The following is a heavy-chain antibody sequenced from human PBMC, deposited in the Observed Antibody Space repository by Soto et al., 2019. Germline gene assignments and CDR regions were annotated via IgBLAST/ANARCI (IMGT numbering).Heavy chain of an antibody. D-gene: IGHD2-15*01. V-gene: IGHV3-13*05. Sequence: SLGLSCAASGFTFSAYDMHWVRQTTGKGLEWVSAIGAADDPYYLGSVKGRFTISRENAKNSLYLQMNSLRAEDTAVYYCARAYSGRLPRRADYYFAMDVWGQGTTVTVSS. J-gene: IGHJ6*02. CDR2: IGAADDP. CDR3: ARAYSGRLPRRADYYFAMDV. CDR1: GFTFSAYD.